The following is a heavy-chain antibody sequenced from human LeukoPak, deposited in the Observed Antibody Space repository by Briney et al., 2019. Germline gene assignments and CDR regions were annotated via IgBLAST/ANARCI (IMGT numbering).Heavy chain of an antibody. V-gene: IGHV4-59*01. J-gene: IGHJ4*02. CDR1: GGSISSYY. D-gene: IGHD6-13*01. CDR3: ARERQQPVPYFDY. Sequence: SETLSLTCTVSGGSISSYYWSWIRQPPEKGLEWIGYIYYSGSTNYNPSLKSRVTISVDTSKNQFSLKLSSVTAADTAVYYCARERQQPVPYFDYWGQGTLVTVSS. CDR2: IYYSGST.